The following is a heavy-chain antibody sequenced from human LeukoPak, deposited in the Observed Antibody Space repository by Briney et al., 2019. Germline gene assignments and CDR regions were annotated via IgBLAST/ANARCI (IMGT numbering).Heavy chain of an antibody. J-gene: IGHJ4*02. D-gene: IGHD2-15*01. Sequence: ASVKVSCKASGYTFTSYGISWVRQAPGQGLEWMGWISAYNGNTNYAQKLQGRVTMTTDTSTSTAYMELRSLRSGDTAVYYCARGAWAVVVAASFDYWGQGTLVTVSS. CDR2: ISAYNGNT. CDR1: GYTFTSYG. V-gene: IGHV1-18*01. CDR3: ARGAWAVVVAASFDY.